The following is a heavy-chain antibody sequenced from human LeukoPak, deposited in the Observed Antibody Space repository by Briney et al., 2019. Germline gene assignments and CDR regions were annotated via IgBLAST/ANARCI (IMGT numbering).Heavy chain of an antibody. V-gene: IGHV4-38-2*01. J-gene: IGHJ3*02. D-gene: IGHD3-3*01. Sequence: MPSQTLSLTRGVAAYSISSGYYWGWILQPPGKGREWIGSIYHSGSTYYTPSLKSRVTISVDTSKNQFSLKLRSVTAAETALYYCARWDSGEWFHDAFDIWGQGKRVTVSS. CDR1: AYSISSGYY. CDR2: IYHSGST. CDR3: ARWDSGEWFHDAFDI.